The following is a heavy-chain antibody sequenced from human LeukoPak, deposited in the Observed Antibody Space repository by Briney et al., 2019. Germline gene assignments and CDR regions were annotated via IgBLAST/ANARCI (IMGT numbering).Heavy chain of an antibody. J-gene: IGHJ4*02. CDR3: ARDLYDSSGFTFDY. D-gene: IGHD3-22*01. CDR2: IYYSGST. Sequence: SETLSLTCTVSGGSISSYYWSWIRQPPGKGLEWIGYIYYSGSTNYNPSLKSRVTISVDTSKNQFSLKLSSVTAADTAVYYCARDLYDSSGFTFDYWGQGTLVTVSS. V-gene: IGHV4-59*12. CDR1: GGSISSYY.